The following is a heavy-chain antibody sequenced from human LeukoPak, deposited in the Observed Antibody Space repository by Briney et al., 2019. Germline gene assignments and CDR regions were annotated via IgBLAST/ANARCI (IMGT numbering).Heavy chain of an antibody. V-gene: IGHV1-2*02. J-gene: IGHJ4*02. Sequence: GASVRVSCKASGYTFTGYFMHWVRQAPGQGLEWMGWINPNNGGTNYAQKFQGRVTMTRDTSISTAYMELTRLRSDDTAVYYCARDLARGGYSYGFVYWGQGTLVTVSS. CDR3: ARDLARGGYSYGFVY. CDR2: INPNNGGT. D-gene: IGHD5-18*01. CDR1: GYTFTGYF.